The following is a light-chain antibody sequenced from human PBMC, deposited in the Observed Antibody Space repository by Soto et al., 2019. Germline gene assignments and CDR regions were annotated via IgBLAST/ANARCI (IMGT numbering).Light chain of an antibody. CDR1: SSDVGGYNY. Sequence: QSVLTQPASVSGSPGQSITISCTGTSSDVGGYNYVSWYQQHPGKAPKLMIYAVTDRPSGVSRRFSGSKSGNTASLTISGLQDEDEADYYCSSYTSSSTLFGTGTKVTVL. CDR2: AVT. V-gene: IGLV2-14*01. CDR3: SSYTSSSTL. J-gene: IGLJ1*01.